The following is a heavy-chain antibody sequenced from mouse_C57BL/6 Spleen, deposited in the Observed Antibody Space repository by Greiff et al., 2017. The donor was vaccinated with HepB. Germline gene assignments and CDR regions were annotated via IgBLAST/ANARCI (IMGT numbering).Heavy chain of an antibody. D-gene: IGHD2-1*01. Sequence: QVQLKQSGPELVKPGASVKISCKASGYAFSSSWMNWVKQRPGKGLEWIGRIYPGDGDTNYNGKFKGKATLTADKSSSTAYMQLSSLTSEDSAVYFCAGYGNLREGYWGQGTTLTVSS. CDR1: GYAFSSSW. CDR3: AGYGNLREGY. V-gene: IGHV1-82*01. CDR2: IYPGDGDT. J-gene: IGHJ2*01.